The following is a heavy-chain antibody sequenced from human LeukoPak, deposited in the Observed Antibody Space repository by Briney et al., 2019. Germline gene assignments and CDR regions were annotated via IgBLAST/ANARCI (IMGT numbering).Heavy chain of an antibody. V-gene: IGHV3-53*01. Sequence: GGSLRLSCAASGFTVSSNYMSWVRQAPRKGLEWVSVIYSGGSTYYADSVKGRFTISRDNSKNTLYLQMSSLRAEDTAVYYCARDLGRRDDYWGQGTLVTVSS. CDR1: GFTVSSNY. CDR2: IYSGGST. CDR3: ARDLGRRDDY. D-gene: IGHD2-15*01. J-gene: IGHJ4*02.